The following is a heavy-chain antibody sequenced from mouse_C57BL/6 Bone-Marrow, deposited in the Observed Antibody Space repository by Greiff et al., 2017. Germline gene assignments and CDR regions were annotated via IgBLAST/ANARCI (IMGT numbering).Heavy chain of an antibody. V-gene: IGHV1-4*01. D-gene: IGHD4-1*01. J-gene: IGHJ3*01. CDR3: ERGRLGRGWFAY. Sequence: QVQLQQSGAELARPGASVKMSCEASGYSFTSYTMHWVKQRPGQGLEWIGYINPSSGYTKYNQKFKDKATLTADNSASTAYMQLSSLTSEYSVVYYRERGRLGRGWFAYWGQGTLVTVSA. CDR1: GYSFTSYT. CDR2: INPSSGYT.